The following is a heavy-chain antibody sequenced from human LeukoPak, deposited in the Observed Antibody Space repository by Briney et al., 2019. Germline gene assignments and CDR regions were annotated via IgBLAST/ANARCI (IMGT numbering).Heavy chain of an antibody. CDR3: SREMTEQWLVELKGHDAFDI. CDR1: NGSISSYY. V-gene: IGHV4-59*01. J-gene: IGHJ3*02. CDR2: IYYGGST. D-gene: IGHD6-19*01. Sequence: SETLSLTCTVSNGSISSYYWSWIRQAPGKGLEWVGHIYYGGSTNYNPSLKSRVTTSINTTNNQSSLKQNSVSAADAAVFSCSREMTEQWLVELKGHDAFDIWGQGTMVTVSS.